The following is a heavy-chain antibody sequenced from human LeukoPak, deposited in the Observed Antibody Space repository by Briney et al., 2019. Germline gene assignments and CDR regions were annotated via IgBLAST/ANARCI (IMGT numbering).Heavy chain of an antibody. D-gene: IGHD2-15*01. Sequence: PGGSLRLSCAASGFTFSSYSMNWVRQAPGKGLEWVSSISSSSSYIYYADSVKGRFTISRDNAKNSLYLQMNSLRAEDTAVYYCARWGWDCSGGSCYLPYYYYYYMDVWGKGTTVTVSS. J-gene: IGHJ6*03. CDR2: ISSSSSYI. V-gene: IGHV3-21*01. CDR1: GFTFSSYS. CDR3: ARWGWDCSGGSCYLPYYYYYYMDV.